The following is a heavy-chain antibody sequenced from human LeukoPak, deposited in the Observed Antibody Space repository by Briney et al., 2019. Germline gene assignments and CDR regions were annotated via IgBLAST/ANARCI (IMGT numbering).Heavy chain of an antibody. V-gene: IGHV3-7*01. Sequence: GGSLRLSCTASGFTFGDYAMTWVRQAPGKGLEWVANIKEDGSEKNYVDSVKGRFTISRDSAKNLLYLQMNSLRADDTAVYYCARDPEFDYSSWGQGTLVTVSS. CDR1: GFTFGDYA. D-gene: IGHD4-11*01. CDR3: ARDPEFDYSS. CDR2: IKEDGSEK. J-gene: IGHJ4*02.